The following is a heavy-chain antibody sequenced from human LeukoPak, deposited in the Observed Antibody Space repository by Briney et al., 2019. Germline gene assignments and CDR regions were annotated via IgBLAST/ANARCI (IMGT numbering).Heavy chain of an antibody. CDR2: IYSGGST. CDR1: GFTVSSNY. V-gene: IGHV3-66*01. J-gene: IGHJ4*02. Sequence: GGSLRLSCAASGFTVSSNYMSWVRQAPGKGLEWVSVIYSGGSTYYADSVKDRFTISRDNSKNTLYLQMNSLRAEDTAVYYCARVYDSSGYYPIDYWGQGTLVTVSS. D-gene: IGHD3-22*01. CDR3: ARVYDSSGYYPIDY.